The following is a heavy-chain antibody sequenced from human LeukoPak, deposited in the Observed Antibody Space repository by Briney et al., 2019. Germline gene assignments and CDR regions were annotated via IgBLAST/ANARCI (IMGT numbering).Heavy chain of an antibody. V-gene: IGHV3-30*18. CDR1: GFTFSSYG. CDR3: AKDLSPDFWSGYLLPYFDY. Sequence: PGGSLRLSRAASGFTFSSYGMHWVRQAPGKGLEWVAVISNHGSHTYYIESVKGRFTISRDNSKNTLYLQMNSLRGDDTAVYYCAKDLSPDFWSGYLLPYFDYWGQGTLVTVSS. D-gene: IGHD3-3*01. CDR2: ISNHGSHT. J-gene: IGHJ4*02.